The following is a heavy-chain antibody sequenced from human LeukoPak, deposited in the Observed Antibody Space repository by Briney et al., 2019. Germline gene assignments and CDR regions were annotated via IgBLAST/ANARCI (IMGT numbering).Heavy chain of an antibody. CDR3: ARHREAYTNSWFHY. CDR1: GGSFSSGSYY. Sequence: SETLSLTCTVSGGSFSSGSYYWGWLRQPPGKGLEWFGSIYYSGTTYYNPSLKSRVTISVDTFENQFSLKLSSVTAADTAVYYCARHREAYTNSWFHYWGQGTLVTVSS. CDR2: IYYSGTT. J-gene: IGHJ5*01. V-gene: IGHV4-39*01. D-gene: IGHD2-2*02.